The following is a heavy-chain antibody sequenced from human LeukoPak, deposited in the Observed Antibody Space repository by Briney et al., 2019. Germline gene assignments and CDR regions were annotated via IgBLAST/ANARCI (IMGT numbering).Heavy chain of an antibody. Sequence: GGSLRLSCAASGFTFGSYSMNWVRQAPGKGLEWVSSISSSSSYIYYADSVKGRFTISRDNAKNSLYLQMNSLRAEDTAVYYCARASIVLMVYATAFDIWGQGTMVTVSS. J-gene: IGHJ3*02. D-gene: IGHD2-8*01. CDR2: ISSSSSYI. V-gene: IGHV3-21*01. CDR3: ARASIVLMVYATAFDI. CDR1: GFTFGSYS.